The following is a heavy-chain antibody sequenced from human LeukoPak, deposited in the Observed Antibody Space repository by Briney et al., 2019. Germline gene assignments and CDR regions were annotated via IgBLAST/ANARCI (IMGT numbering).Heavy chain of an antibody. V-gene: IGHV3-11*01. CDR1: GFTFSDYY. CDR2: ISSSGSTI. J-gene: IGHJ4*02. Sequence: PGGSLRLSCAASGFTFSDYYMSWIRQAPGKGLEGVSYISSSGSTIYYADSVKGRFTISRDNAKNSLYLQMNSLRAEDTAVYYCARDIVVVPAATVGEYYFDYWGQGTLVTVSS. CDR3: ARDIVVVPAATVGEYYFDY. D-gene: IGHD2-2*01.